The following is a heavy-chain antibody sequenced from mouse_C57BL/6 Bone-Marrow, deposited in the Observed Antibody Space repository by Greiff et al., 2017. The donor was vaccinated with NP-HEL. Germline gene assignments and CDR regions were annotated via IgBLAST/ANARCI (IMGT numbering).Heavy chain of an antibody. CDR1: GYTFTSYW. V-gene: IGHV1-59*01. Sequence: QVQLKQPGAELVRPGTSVKLSCKASGYTFTSYWMHWVKQRPGQGLEWIGVIDPSDSYTNYNQKFKGKATVTVDTSSSTAYMQLSSLTSEDSAVYYCARRDKTAMDYWGQGTSVTVSS. J-gene: IGHJ4*01. CDR3: ARRDKTAMDY. CDR2: IDPSDSYT.